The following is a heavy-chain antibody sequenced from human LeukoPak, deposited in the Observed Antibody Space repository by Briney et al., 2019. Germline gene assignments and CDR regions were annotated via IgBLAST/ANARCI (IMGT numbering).Heavy chain of an antibody. D-gene: IGHD3-10*01. CDR1: GGSISSSSYC. CDR2: ICYSGST. V-gene: IGHV4-39*01. CDR3: ARGKISPISYYGSGSRPLGMDV. Sequence: SETLSLTCTVSGGSISSSSYCWGWIRQPPGKGLEWIGTICYSGSTFYNPSLKSRVTISVDTSKNQFSLKLSSVTAADTAVYYCARGKISPISYYGSGSRPLGMDVWGQGTTVTVSS. J-gene: IGHJ6*02.